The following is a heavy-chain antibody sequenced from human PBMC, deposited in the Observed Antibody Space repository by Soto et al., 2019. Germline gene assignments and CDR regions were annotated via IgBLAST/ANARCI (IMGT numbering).Heavy chain of an antibody. J-gene: IGHJ3*02. CDR2: ISYDGSNK. CDR3: AEDQGGVDAFDI. V-gene: IGHV3-30*18. D-gene: IGHD3-16*01. Sequence: PGGSLRLSCAASGFTFSSYGMHWVRQAPGKWLEWVAVISYDGSNKYYADSVKGRFTISRDDSKNTLYLQMNSLRAEDTAVYYGAEDQGGVDAFDIWGQGXMVTVSS. CDR1: GFTFSSYG.